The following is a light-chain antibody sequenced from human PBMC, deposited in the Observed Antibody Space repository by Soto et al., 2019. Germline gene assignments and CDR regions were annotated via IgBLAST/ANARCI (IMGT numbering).Light chain of an antibody. J-gene: IGKJ4*01. CDR2: KAS. V-gene: IGKV1-5*03. CDR3: KQYNSYHLA. Sequence: DIQMTQSPSTLSASLGDRVTITCRASQSISSWLAWYQQKPGKAPKLLIYKASSLESGVPSRFSGSGSGKEFTLTISSLQPDDFATYYCKQYNSYHLASGGGNKVDIX. CDR1: QSISSW.